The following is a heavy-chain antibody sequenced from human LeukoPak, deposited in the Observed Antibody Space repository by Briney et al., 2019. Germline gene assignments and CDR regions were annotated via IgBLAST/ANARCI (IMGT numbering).Heavy chain of an antibody. J-gene: IGHJ4*02. CDR3: ARDFHCSGTSCYNFDY. Sequence: ASVKVSCTASGYTFTSYYMHWVRQAPGQGLEWMGIINPSGGSTSYAQKFQGRVTMTRDTSTSTVYMELSSLRSEDTAVYYCARDFHCSGTSCYNFDYWGQGTLVTVSS. V-gene: IGHV1-46*01. CDR2: INPSGGST. CDR1: GYTFTSYY. D-gene: IGHD2-2*02.